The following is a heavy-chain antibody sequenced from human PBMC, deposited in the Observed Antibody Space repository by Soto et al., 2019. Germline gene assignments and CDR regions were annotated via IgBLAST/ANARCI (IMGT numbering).Heavy chain of an antibody. V-gene: IGHV3-30-3*01. J-gene: IGHJ6*02. CDR1: GFTFSSHA. Sequence: QVQLVESGGGVVQPGRSLRLSCAASGFTFSSHAMHWVRQAPGKGLEWVAVISYDGSNKYYADSVKGRFTISRDNSQNTLYLQMNSLRAEDSAVYYCTRDRPHYYGIDGWGQWTTVTVSS. CDR3: TRDRPHYYGIDG. CDR2: ISYDGSNK.